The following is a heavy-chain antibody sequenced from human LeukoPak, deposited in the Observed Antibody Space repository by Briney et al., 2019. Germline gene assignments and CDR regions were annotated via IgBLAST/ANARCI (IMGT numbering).Heavy chain of an antibody. D-gene: IGHD3-22*01. Sequence: SETLSLTCTVSGGSISNYYWSWIRQTPGKGLEWIGYIHTSGGTYYNPSLKSRVTISVDTSKNQFSLKLTSVTAADTAVYYCARGYYVTSAYSNPFDFWGQGTLVTVSS. J-gene: IGHJ4*02. CDR3: ARGYYVTSAYSNPFDF. V-gene: IGHV4-4*09. CDR2: IHTSGGT. CDR1: GGSISNYY.